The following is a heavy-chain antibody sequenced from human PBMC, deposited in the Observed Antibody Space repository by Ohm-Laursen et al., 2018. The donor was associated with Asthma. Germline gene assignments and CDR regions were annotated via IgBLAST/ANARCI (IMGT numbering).Heavy chain of an antibody. J-gene: IGHJ4*02. CDR3: AREGRDSYGDPSYFDY. CDR1: GYTFSRYS. V-gene: IGHV3-21*01. CDR2: ISTASSFI. Sequence: SLRLSCTASGYTFSRYSIHWVRQIPGKGLEWVASISTASSFIYYADSVRGRFTTSRDNARSSVYLQMNSLRAEDTAVYYCAREGRDSYGDPSYFDYWGQGTLVTVSS. D-gene: IGHD4-17*01.